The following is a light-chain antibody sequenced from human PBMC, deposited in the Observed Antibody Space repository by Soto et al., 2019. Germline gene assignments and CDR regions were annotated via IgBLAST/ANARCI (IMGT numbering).Light chain of an antibody. CDR3: MHALQTLYT. J-gene: IGKJ2*01. V-gene: IGKV2-28*01. CDR1: QSLLHSNGYNY. Sequence: DIVMTQSPLSLPVTPGEPASISCRSSQSLLHSNGYNYLDWYLQKPGQSPQLLIYLGSNRASGVTDRFSGIGSGTDFTLKISRVEAEDVGVYYCMHALQTLYTFGQGTKLEIK. CDR2: LGS.